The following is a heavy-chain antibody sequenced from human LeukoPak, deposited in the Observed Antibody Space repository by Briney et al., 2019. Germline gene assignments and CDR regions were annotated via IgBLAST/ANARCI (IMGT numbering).Heavy chain of an antibody. CDR2: ISSSSSYI. Sequence: GGSLRLSCAASGFTFSSYSINWVRQAPGKGLEWVSSISSSSSYIYYADSVKGRFTISRDNAKNSLYLQMNSLRAEDTAVYYCARGQDPDYFDYWGQGTLVTVSS. CDR1: GFTFSSYS. V-gene: IGHV3-21*01. J-gene: IGHJ4*02. CDR3: ARGQDPDYFDY.